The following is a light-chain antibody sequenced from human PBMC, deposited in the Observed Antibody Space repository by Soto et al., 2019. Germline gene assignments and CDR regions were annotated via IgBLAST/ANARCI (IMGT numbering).Light chain of an antibody. CDR1: QTISSW. V-gene: IGKV1-5*03. CDR3: QHYNSYSEA. J-gene: IGKJ1*01. CDR2: KAS. Sequence: DIQMTQPPSTLSGSVGDRVTITCRASQTISSWLAWYQQKPGKAPKLLIYKASTLKSGVPSRFSGSGSGTEFTLTISILQPDDFATYYCQHYNSYSEAFGQGTKVELK.